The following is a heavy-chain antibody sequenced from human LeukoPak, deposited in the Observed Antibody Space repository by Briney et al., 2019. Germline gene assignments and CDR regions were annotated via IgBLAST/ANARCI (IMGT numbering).Heavy chain of an antibody. CDR1: GFTFSSYW. D-gene: IGHD3-3*01. J-gene: IGHJ4*02. Sequence: GGSLRLSCAASGFTFSSYWMSWVRQAPGKGLEWVANIKQDGSEKYYVDSVKGRFTISRDNAKNSLYLQMNSLRAEDTAVYYCARVGHLLRFLEWLLPFYFDYWAREPWSPSPQ. CDR3: ARVGHLLRFLEWLLPFYFDY. CDR2: IKQDGSEK. V-gene: IGHV3-7*01.